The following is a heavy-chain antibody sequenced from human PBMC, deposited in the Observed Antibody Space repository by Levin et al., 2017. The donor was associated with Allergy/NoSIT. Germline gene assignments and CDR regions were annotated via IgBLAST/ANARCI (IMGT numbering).Heavy chain of an antibody. V-gene: IGHV3-48*02. CDR3: ARDIAASADPFDY. CDR2: ISRGSDTI. CDR1: GFTFSTHS. J-gene: IGHJ4*02. D-gene: IGHD6-13*01. Sequence: LSLTCAASGFTFSTHSMNWVRQAPGKGLEWVSYISRGSDTIYYADSVKGRFTISRDNAKNSLYLQMNSLRDEDTAVYYCARDIAASADPFDYWGQGTLVTVSS.